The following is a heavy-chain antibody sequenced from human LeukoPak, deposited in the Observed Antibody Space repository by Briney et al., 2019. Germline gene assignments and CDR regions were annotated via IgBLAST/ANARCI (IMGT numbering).Heavy chain of an antibody. J-gene: IGHJ4*02. D-gene: IGHD6-19*01. Sequence: GEALKISCKGTGYSFSDHGIGWVRQTPGKALEWMGIIYPGNSETRYSPSFQGQVPISADTSISTAYLQWSNLKASDTAMYFCAWDSGGYPDFWGQGTLVTVTS. CDR3: AWDSGGYPDF. CDR2: IYPGNSET. V-gene: IGHV5-51*01. CDR1: GYSFSDHG.